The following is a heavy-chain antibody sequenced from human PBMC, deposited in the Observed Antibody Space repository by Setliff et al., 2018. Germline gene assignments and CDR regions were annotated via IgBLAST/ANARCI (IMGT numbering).Heavy chain of an antibody. CDR3: ARDILLGRVPTAMVSETPGY. D-gene: IGHD5-18*01. CDR2: IHHSGST. CDR1: GGSFSTYY. Sequence: SETLSLTCAVYGGSFSTYYWIWIRQPPGKGLEWIGEIHHSGSTYYNPSLKSRITMSVDTSKNQFYLKLSSVTAADTAVYYCARDILLGRVPTAMVSETPGYWGQGTLVTVSS. J-gene: IGHJ4*02. V-gene: IGHV4-34*10.